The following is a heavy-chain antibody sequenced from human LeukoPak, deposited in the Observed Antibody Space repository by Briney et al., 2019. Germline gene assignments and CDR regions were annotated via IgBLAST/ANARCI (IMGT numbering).Heavy chain of an antibody. J-gene: IGHJ5*02. D-gene: IGHD6-6*01. CDR3: AKESSNSSPYRAGWFDP. CDR2: VSFDGSIR. V-gene: IGHV3-30*18. Sequence: PGRSLRLSCAASGFTFSSYGIHWVRQAPGKGLEWVAVVSFDGSIRYSADSVKGRFTISRDNSKNTVYLQMNSLRAEDTAVYYCAKESSNSSPYRAGWFDPRGQGTLVTVSS. CDR1: GFTFSSYG.